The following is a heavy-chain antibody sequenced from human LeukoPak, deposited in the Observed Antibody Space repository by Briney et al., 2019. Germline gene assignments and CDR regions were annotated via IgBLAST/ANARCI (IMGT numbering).Heavy chain of an antibody. CDR3: ARGIADGRLS. CDR1: GCTFTGYY. D-gene: IGHD6-13*01. Sequence: ASVKVSCKASGCTFTGYYMHWVRQAPGQGLEWMGWINPNSGGTNCAQKFQGRVTMTRNTSISTAYMELSSLRSEDTAVYYCARGIADGRLSWGQGTLVTVSS. CDR2: INPNSGGT. J-gene: IGHJ4*02. V-gene: IGHV1-2*02.